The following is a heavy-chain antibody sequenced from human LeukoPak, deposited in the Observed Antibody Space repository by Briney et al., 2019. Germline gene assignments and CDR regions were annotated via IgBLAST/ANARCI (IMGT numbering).Heavy chain of an antibody. D-gene: IGHD6-13*01. CDR2: ISWDGGST. Sequence: GGSLRLSCAASGFTFDDYAMHWVRQAPGKGLEWVSLISWDGGSTYYADSVKGRFTISRDNSKNSLYLQMNSLRVEDTAVYYCAKGGDIAAAGSREDYWGQGTLVTVSS. V-gene: IGHV3-43D*03. CDR3: AKGGDIAAAGSREDY. CDR1: GFTFDDYA. J-gene: IGHJ4*02.